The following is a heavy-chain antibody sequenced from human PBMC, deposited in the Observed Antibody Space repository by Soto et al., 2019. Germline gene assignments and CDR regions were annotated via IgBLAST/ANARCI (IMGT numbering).Heavy chain of an antibody. V-gene: IGHV1-18*01. J-gene: IGHJ4*02. CDR1: GYTFTSYG. CDR2: ISAYNGNT. D-gene: IGHD5-18*01. Sequence: QVQLVQSGAEVKKPGASVKVSCKASGYTFTSYGISWVRQAPGQGLEWMGWISAYNGNTTYAQKLQGRVTMTTVTSTSTAYMELRSLRSDDTAVYYCARPPRDTAMANWGYDYWCQGTLVTVSS. CDR3: ARPPRDTAMANWGYDY.